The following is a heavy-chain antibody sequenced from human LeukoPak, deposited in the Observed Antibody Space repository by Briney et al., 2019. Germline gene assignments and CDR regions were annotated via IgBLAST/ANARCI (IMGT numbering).Heavy chain of an antibody. CDR1: GFTFTRYW. J-gene: IGHJ5*02. CDR2: IKQDGSEK. D-gene: IGHD5-12*01. V-gene: IGHV3-7*01. Sequence: GGSLRLSCVASGFTFTRYWMNWVRQAPGKGLEWVANIKQDGSEKNYVDSVKGRFTISRDNAKNSLYLQMNSLRAEDTAVYYCARRRGYDFTWGQGTLVTVSS. CDR3: ARRRGYDFT.